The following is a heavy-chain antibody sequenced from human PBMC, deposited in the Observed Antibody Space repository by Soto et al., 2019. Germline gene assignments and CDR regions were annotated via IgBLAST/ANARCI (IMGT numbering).Heavy chain of an antibody. Sequence: PGGSLRLSCAASGFTFSSYGMSWVRQAPGKGPEWVANIKEDGSEKYYVDSVKGRFTISRDNSKNTLYLQMNSLRAEDTSVYYCAKEGGLSGSYYISSSYYFDYWGQGTLVTVSS. CDR2: IKEDGSEK. V-gene: IGHV3-7*01. CDR3: AKEGGLSGSYYISSSYYFDY. CDR1: GFTFSSYG. D-gene: IGHD1-26*01. J-gene: IGHJ4*02.